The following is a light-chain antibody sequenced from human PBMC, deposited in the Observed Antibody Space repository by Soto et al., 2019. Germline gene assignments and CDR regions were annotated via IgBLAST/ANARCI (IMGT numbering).Light chain of an antibody. CDR1: QGISSY. Sequence: DIQLTQSPSFLSASVGNRVTITGRASQGISSYLAWYQQKPGKAPKLLIYAAYTLQSGVQSRFSGSGSGTEFTLTIRSLQPDDFATYYCKKYNSYSRTCGQGTKGDIK. CDR2: AAY. V-gene: IGKV1-9*01. CDR3: KKYNSYSRT. J-gene: IGKJ1*01.